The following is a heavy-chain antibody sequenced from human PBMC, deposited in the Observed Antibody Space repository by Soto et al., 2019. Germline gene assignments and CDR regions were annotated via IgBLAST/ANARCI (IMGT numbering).Heavy chain of an antibody. J-gene: IGHJ6*02. V-gene: IGHV1-69*13. CDR2: IIPIFGTA. Sequence: AASVKVSCNASGGTFSSYAISWVRQAPGQGLEWMGGIIPIFGTASYAQKFQGRVTITADESTSTAYMELSSLRSEDTAVYYCARNLNTAMATSGYYGMDVGGQGTTVTVSS. CDR1: GGTFSSYA. CDR3: ARNLNTAMATSGYYGMDV. D-gene: IGHD5-18*01.